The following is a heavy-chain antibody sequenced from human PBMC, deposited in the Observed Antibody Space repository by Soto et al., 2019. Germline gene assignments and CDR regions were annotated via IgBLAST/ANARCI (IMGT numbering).Heavy chain of an antibody. V-gene: IGHV3-30*18. D-gene: IGHD3-10*01. CDR1: GFTFSSYG. CDR3: ANTRSGSYYNIDY. Sequence: PGGSLRLSCAASGFTFSSYGMHWVRQAPGKGLEWVAVISYDGSNKYYADSVKGRFTISRDNSKNTLYLQMNSLRAEDTAVYYCANTRSGSYYNIDYWGQGTLVTVS. CDR2: ISYDGSNK. J-gene: IGHJ4*02.